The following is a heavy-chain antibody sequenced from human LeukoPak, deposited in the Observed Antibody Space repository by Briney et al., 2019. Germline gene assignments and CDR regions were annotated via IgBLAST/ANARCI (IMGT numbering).Heavy chain of an antibody. CDR1: GYTFTSYY. CDR2: INPSGGST. V-gene: IGHV1-46*01. J-gene: IGHJ5*02. CDR3: ARGGPFYYYDSSGPTRWFDP. D-gene: IGHD3-22*01. Sequence: ASVKVSCKASGYTFTSYYMHWVRQAPGQGLEWMGIINPSGGSTSYAQKFQGRVTMTRDTSTSTVYMELSSLRSEDTAVYYCARGGPFYYYDSSGPTRWFDPWGQGTLDTVSS.